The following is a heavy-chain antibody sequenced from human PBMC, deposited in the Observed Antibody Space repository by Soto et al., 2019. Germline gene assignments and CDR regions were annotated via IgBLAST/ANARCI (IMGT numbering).Heavy chain of an antibody. J-gene: IGHJ5*02. Sequence: GGSLRLSCAASGFTFSSYSMNWVRQAPGKGLEWVSSISSSSSYIYYADSVKGRFTISRDNAKNSLYLQMNSLRAEDTAVYYCARDNNDYGDYGWFDPWGQGTLVTVSS. D-gene: IGHD4-17*01. V-gene: IGHV3-21*01. CDR2: ISSSSSYI. CDR1: GFTFSSYS. CDR3: ARDNNDYGDYGWFDP.